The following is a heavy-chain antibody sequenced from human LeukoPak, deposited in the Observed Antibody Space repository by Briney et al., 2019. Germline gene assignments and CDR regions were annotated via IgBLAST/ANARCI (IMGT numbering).Heavy chain of an antibody. CDR3: AREGLRDYYGDDAFDI. V-gene: IGHV4-59*12. CDR2: IYYSGST. CDR1: GGSISSDY. Sequence: PSETLSLTCTVSGGSISSDYWSWIRQPPGKGLEWIGYIYYSGSTNYNPSLKSRVTISVDTSKIQFSLKLSSVTAADTAVYYCAREGLRDYYGDDAFDIWGQGTMVTVSS. D-gene: IGHD3-10*01. J-gene: IGHJ3*02.